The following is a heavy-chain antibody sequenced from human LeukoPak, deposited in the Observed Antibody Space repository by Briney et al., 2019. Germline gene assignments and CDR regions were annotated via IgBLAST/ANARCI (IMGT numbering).Heavy chain of an antibody. Sequence: GGPLRLSCAASGFSFSTYAMNWVRQAPGKGLEWVSAISGSGGSTYYADSVKGRFTISRDNSKNTLYLQMNSLRAEDTAVYYCAKDPSHYYDSSGQESWGQGTLVTVSS. CDR1: GFSFSTYA. CDR2: ISGSGGST. J-gene: IGHJ4*02. V-gene: IGHV3-23*01. D-gene: IGHD3-22*01. CDR3: AKDPSHYYDSSGQES.